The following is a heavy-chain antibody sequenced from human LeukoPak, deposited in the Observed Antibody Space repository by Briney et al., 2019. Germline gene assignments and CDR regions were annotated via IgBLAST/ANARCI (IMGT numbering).Heavy chain of an antibody. J-gene: IGHJ4*02. CDR1: GYTFSGCY. CDR2: TNYNSGGT. Sequence: ASVKVSCKASGYTFSGCYMHWVRQAPGQGLEWMGWTNYNSGGTNYAQKFQGRVTMTRDTSISTLYMEVSRLTSDDTAVYYCARGYCSGDCFTLFDYWGQGSLVTVSS. CDR3: ARGYCSGDCFTLFDY. V-gene: IGHV1-2*02. D-gene: IGHD2-21*02.